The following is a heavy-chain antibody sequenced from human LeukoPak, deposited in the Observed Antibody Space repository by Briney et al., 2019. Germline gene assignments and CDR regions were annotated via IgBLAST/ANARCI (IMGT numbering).Heavy chain of an antibody. Sequence: SETLSLTCTVSGGSISRYYWSWIRQPPGKGLEWIGYKDYSGSTNYNRSLKSRVTISVDTSKNQFSLKLSSVTAADTAVYYCARFSEYSHSSVHYLDYWGQGTLVSVSS. V-gene: IGHV4-59*01. CDR3: ARFSEYSHSSVHYLDY. D-gene: IGHD3-22*01. CDR2: KDYSGST. CDR1: GGSISRYY. J-gene: IGHJ4*02.